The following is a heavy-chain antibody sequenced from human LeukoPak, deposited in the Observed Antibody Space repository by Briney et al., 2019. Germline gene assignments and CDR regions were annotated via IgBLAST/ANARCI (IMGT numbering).Heavy chain of an antibody. V-gene: IGHV3-21*01. Sequence: GGSLRLSCAASGFTFSSYSMKWVRQAPGKELEWVSSISSSSSYINYADSVKGRFTISRDNAKNSLYLQMNSLRAEDTAVYYCARDPTGGNWFDHWGQGTLVTVSS. J-gene: IGHJ5*02. D-gene: IGHD7-27*01. CDR1: GFTFSSYS. CDR3: ARDPTGGNWFDH. CDR2: ISSSSSYI.